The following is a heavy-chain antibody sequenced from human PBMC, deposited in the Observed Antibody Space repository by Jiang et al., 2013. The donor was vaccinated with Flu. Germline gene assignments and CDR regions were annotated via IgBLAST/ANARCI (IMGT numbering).Heavy chain of an antibody. CDR2: IIPLSGRT. V-gene: IGHV1-69*06. Sequence: QLVESGAEVKKPGSSVKVSCKASGATFISSAFSWVRQAPGQGFEWMGGIIPLSGRTNYAQKFQDRVTITADKSTNTAYMELSSLTSEDTAVYHCARSLLFMSTTVYYFDYWGQGTLVTVSS. CDR3: ARSLLFMSTTVYYFDY. J-gene: IGHJ4*02. CDR1: GATFISSA. D-gene: IGHD1-1*01.